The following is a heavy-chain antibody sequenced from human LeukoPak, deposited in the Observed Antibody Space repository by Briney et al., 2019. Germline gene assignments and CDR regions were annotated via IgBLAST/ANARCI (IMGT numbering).Heavy chain of an antibody. D-gene: IGHD5-18*01. Sequence: PSETLSLTCTVSGGSISSYYWSWIRQPPGKGLEWIGYIYYSGSTNYNPSLKSRVTISVDTSKNQFSLKLSSVTAADTAVYYCARSWDTAMDIFDYWGQGTLVTVPS. CDR2: IYYSGST. V-gene: IGHV4-59*01. CDR1: GGSISSYY. CDR3: ARSWDTAMDIFDY. J-gene: IGHJ4*02.